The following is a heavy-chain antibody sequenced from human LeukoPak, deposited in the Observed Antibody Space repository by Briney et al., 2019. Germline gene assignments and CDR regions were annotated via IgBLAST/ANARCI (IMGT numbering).Heavy chain of an antibody. CDR3: AKGLRGYYYYYMDV. V-gene: IGHV3-23*01. CDR2: ISGSGGST. Sequence: GGSLRLSCAASGFTFRSYAMSWVRQAPGKGLGWVSAISGSGGSTYYADSVKGRFTISRDNSKNTLYLQMNSLRAEDTAVYYCAKGLRGYYYYYMDVWGKGTTVTVSS. J-gene: IGHJ6*03. CDR1: GFTFRSYA.